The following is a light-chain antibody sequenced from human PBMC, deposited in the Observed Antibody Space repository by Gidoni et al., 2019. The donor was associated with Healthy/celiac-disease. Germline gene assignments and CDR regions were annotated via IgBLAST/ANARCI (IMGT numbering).Light chain of an antibody. Sequence: DIQMTQSPSSLSASVGDRVTITSRASQSISSYLNWYQQKPGKAPKRLIYAASSLQSGVPSRCSGSGSGTDFTLTISSLQHEDFATYYCQQSYSTPLFTFGPGTKVDIK. CDR2: AAS. CDR1: QSISSY. V-gene: IGKV1-39*01. J-gene: IGKJ3*01. CDR3: QQSYSTPLFT.